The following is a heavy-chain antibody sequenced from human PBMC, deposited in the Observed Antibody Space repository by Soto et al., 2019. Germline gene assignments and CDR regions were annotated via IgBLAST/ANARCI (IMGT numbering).Heavy chain of an antibody. V-gene: IGHV1-18*01. J-gene: IGHJ6*02. CDR3: AREGLEWLLFDYYYGMDG. CDR1: GYTFTSYG. CDR2: ISAYNGNT. Sequence: GASVRVSCKASGYTFTSYGISWVRPAPGQVLEWMGWISAYNGNTNYAQKLQGRVTMTTDTSTSTAYMELRSLRSDDTAVYYCAREGLEWLLFDYYYGMDGCGQGTTVTVS. D-gene: IGHD3-3*01.